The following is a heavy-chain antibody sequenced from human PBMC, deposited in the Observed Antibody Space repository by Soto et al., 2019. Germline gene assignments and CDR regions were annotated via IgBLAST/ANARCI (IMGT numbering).Heavy chain of an antibody. J-gene: IGHJ6*02. Sequence: TLSLTCTVSGGSISSYYWSWIRQPPGKGLEWIGYIYYSGSTNYNPSLKSRVTISVDTSKNQFSLKLSSVTAADTAVYYCARDRIVVVPAAIPDYYYYGMDVWGQGTTVTVSS. D-gene: IGHD2-2*02. CDR2: IYYSGST. V-gene: IGHV4-59*01. CDR1: GGSISSYY. CDR3: ARDRIVVVPAAIPDYYYYGMDV.